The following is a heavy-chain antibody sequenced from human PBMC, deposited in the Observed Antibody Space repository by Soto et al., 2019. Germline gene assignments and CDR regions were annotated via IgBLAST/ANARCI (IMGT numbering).Heavy chain of an antibody. CDR1: GGSISNYY. Sequence: PSETLSLTCNVSGGSISNYYWTWIRQSPEKGLEWIGYMYYNGNINYNPSLKSRVTISIDTSKNQFSLTLKSVSAADTAVYYCASGGNWFDPWGQGVQVTVSS. CDR2: MYYNGNI. V-gene: IGHV4-59*01. CDR3: ASGGNWFDP. J-gene: IGHJ5*02. D-gene: IGHD3-16*01.